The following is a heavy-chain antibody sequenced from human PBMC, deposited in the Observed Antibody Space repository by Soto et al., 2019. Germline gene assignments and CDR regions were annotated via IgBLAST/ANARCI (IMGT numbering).Heavy chain of an antibody. V-gene: IGHV1-2*07. Sequence: ASVKVSCKTSGYTFADYYIHWVRQAPGQGLEWVGWITPSRGVPNYAPNFRGRVVMTRDTSITTTYMSLTRLSSDDTAIYYCARGARSTVTRYGLDVWGQGTTVTSP. D-gene: IGHD1-26*01. CDR1: GYTFADYY. CDR3: ARGARSTVTRYGLDV. J-gene: IGHJ6*02. CDR2: ITPSRGVP.